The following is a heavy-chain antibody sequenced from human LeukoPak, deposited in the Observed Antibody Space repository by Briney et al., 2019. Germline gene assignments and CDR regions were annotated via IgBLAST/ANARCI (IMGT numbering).Heavy chain of an antibody. CDR2: ISTSGGST. D-gene: IGHD1-26*01. J-gene: IGHJ4*02. Sequence: GGSLRLSCAASGFTVSHYWMSWVRQAPGKGLQWVSTISTSGGSTYYVDSVRGRFTISRDNSKNTLYLQMNSLRADDTAVYYCAKTVGAIDHDYWGQGTLVTVSS. CDR1: GFTVSHYW. V-gene: IGHV3-23*01. CDR3: AKTVGAIDHDY.